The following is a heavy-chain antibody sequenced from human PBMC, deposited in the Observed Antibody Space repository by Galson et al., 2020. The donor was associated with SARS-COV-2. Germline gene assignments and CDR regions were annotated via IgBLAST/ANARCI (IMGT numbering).Heavy chain of an antibody. D-gene: IGHD3-3*01. V-gene: IGHV1-18*01. CDR2: ISTHNYII. Sequence: GESLKISCKASGYPFTNYGVSWVRQAPGQGLEWMAWISTHNYIINNEQAFQGRVTLTTDTSTNTAYMALRSLTFDDTAVYYCARVRVVTIFGRRREAGHDMDVWGQGTTVLVSS. CDR3: ARVRVVTIFGRRREAGHDMDV. CDR1: GYPFTNYG. J-gene: IGHJ6*02.